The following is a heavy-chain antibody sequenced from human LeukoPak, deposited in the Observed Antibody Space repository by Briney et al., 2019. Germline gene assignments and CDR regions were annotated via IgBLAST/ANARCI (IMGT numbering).Heavy chain of an antibody. V-gene: IGHV1-18*01. J-gene: IGHJ6*02. CDR3: ARVRAAAGKYYGMDV. D-gene: IGHD6-13*01. CDR2: ISAYNGNT. CDR1: GYTFTSYG. Sequence: PLASVKVSCKASGYTFTSYGISWVRQAPGQGLEWMGWISAYNGNTNYAQKLQGRVTMTTDTSTSTAYMELRSLRSDDTAVYYCARVRAAAGKYYGMDVWGQGTTVTVSS.